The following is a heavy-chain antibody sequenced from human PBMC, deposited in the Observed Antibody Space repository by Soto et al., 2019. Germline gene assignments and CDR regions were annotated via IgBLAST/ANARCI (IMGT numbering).Heavy chain of an antibody. J-gene: IGHJ5*02. CDR1: GFNFSNYA. Sequence: QVQLVESGGGVVQPGRSLRLSCAASGFNFSNYAMHWVRQVPGKGREWVAVISYDGSNKYYADSVKGRFTISRDISKNTLYLQINSLTPEDTAVYYCARDLREYQLLHWFDPWGQGTLVTVSS. CDR3: ARDLREYQLLHWFDP. CDR2: ISYDGSNK. D-gene: IGHD2-2*01. V-gene: IGHV3-30*03.